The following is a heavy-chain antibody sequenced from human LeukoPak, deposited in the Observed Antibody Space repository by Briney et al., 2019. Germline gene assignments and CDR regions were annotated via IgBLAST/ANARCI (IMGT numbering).Heavy chain of an antibody. CDR1: GFSLSTSGMS. V-gene: IGHV2-70*01. Sequence: SGPTLVKPTQTLTLTWTFPGFSLSTSGMSVTSIPQPPGMALDWLALIHWDDDKYYSTSLKTRLTISKDTSKNQVVLTMTNMDPVDTATYYCARIRGPRYVFEIWGQGTMVTVSS. CDR2: IHWDDDK. CDR3: ARIRGPRYVFEI. J-gene: IGHJ3*02.